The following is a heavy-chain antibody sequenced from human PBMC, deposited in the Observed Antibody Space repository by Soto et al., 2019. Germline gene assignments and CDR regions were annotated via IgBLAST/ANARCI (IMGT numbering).Heavy chain of an antibody. V-gene: IGHV3-23*01. J-gene: IGHJ4*02. CDR3: AKGGYSGSDGSDY. D-gene: IGHD5-12*01. CDR2: ISGSGGST. Sequence: GGSLRLSCAASGFTFSSHAMSWVRQAPGKGLEWVSAISGSGGSTYYADSVKGRFTISRDNSKNTLYLQMNSLRAEDTAVYYCAKGGYSGSDGSDYWGQGTLVTVSS. CDR1: GFTFSSHA.